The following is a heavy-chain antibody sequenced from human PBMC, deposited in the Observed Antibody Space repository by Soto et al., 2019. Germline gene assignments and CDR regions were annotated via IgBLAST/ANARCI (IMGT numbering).Heavy chain of an antibody. V-gene: IGHV1-3*01. CDR2: INAGNGHT. J-gene: IGHJ4*02. CDR1: GYTFVMYA. D-gene: IGHD3-10*01. CDR3: ARAGWFAEGYFDF. Sequence: ASVKVSCKASGYTFVMYAIHWVRQAPGQGLEWMAWINAGNGHTTYSQKFQGRVTITRDTSARTVYMELRSLRFEDTATYYCARAGWFAEGYFDFWGQGTPVTVSS.